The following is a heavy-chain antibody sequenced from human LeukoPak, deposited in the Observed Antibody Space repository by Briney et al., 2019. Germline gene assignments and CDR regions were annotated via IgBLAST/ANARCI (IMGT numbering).Heavy chain of an antibody. CDR3: ARGRGRAVTGRWYFDY. D-gene: IGHD2-21*02. CDR1: GGSFSGYY. J-gene: IGHJ4*02. Sequence: SETLSLTCAVDGGSFSGYYWSWIRQPPGKGLEWFGEINHSGSTNYNPPLKSRVTISVDTSKTQSSLKLSSVTAADTAVYYCARGRGRAVTGRWYFDYWGQGTLVTVSS. V-gene: IGHV4-34*01. CDR2: INHSGST.